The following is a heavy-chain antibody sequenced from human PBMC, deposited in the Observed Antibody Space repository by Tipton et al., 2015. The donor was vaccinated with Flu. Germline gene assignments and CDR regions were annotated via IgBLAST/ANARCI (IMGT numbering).Heavy chain of an antibody. Sequence: SLRLSCAASGFTFSSYWMSWVRQAPGKGLEWVANIKQDGSEKYYVDSVKGRFTISRDNAKNSLYLQMNSLRAEDTAVYYCARDMYSPYSGSYFDYWGQGTLGPVSS. J-gene: IGHJ4*02. D-gene: IGHD1-26*01. CDR2: IKQDGSEK. V-gene: IGHV3-7*01. CDR1: GFTFSSYW. CDR3: ARDMYSPYSGSYFDY.